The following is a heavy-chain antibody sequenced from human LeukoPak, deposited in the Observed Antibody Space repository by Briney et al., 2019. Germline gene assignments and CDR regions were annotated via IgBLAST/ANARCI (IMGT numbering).Heavy chain of an antibody. Sequence: ASVKVSCKASGYTLTDYYMHWVRQAPGQGLEWMGRINPNSGGTNYAQKFQGRVTMTRDTSISTVYMELSRLRSDDTAVYYCARGLENFDCWGQGTLVTVSS. J-gene: IGHJ4*02. V-gene: IGHV1-2*06. CDR2: INPNSGGT. CDR3: ARGLENFDC. D-gene: IGHD4-11*01. CDR1: GYTLTDYY.